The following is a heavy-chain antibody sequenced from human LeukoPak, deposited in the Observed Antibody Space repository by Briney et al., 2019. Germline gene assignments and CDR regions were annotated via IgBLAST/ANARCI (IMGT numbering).Heavy chain of an antibody. D-gene: IGHD6-13*01. CDR2: VYYSGRT. J-gene: IGHJ4*02. CDR1: GGSISSSSYY. Sequence: SETLSLTCTVSGGSISSSSYYWGWIRQPPGKGLEWIGSVYYSGRTYYNPSLKSRVTISVDTSKNQFSLKVSSVTAADTAVYYCARLVYSSSWYFDYWGQGTLVTVSS. V-gene: IGHV4-39*01. CDR3: ARLVYSSSWYFDY.